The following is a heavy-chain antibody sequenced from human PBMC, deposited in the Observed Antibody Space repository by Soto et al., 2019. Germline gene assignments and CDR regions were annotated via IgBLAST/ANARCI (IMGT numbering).Heavy chain of an antibody. CDR3: AKGGYTSYYDY. V-gene: IGHV3-23*01. D-gene: IGHD5-18*01. CDR1: FRSYA. Sequence: FRSYAMTWVRQAPGKGLEWVSTIRASGDTTFYADSVKGRITISRDNSKNTVYLQMNTLAAEDTAVYVCAKGGYTSYYDYWGQGILITVSS. J-gene: IGHJ4*02. CDR2: IRASGDTT.